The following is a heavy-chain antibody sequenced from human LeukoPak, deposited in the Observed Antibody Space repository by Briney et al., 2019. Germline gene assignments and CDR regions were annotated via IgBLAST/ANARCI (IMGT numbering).Heavy chain of an antibody. CDR2: ISSGSSTI. CDR1: GFTFSSYA. CDR3: ARATPSGSYWFDY. D-gene: IGHD3-10*01. J-gene: IGHJ4*02. Sequence: GGSLRLSCAASGFTFSSYAMSWVRQAPGKGLEWVSYISSGSSTIFYADSVKGRFTISGDNAKTSLYLQMNSLRAEDTAVYYCARATPSGSYWFDYWGQGTLVTVSS. V-gene: IGHV3-48*01.